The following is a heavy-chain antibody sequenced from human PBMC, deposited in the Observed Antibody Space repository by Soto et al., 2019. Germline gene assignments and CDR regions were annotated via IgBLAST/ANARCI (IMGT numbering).Heavy chain of an antibody. V-gene: IGHV4-31*03. D-gene: IGHD2-21*02. J-gene: IGHJ4*02. CDR1: GGSISSGGYY. CDR2: IYYSGST. CDR3: ARAPRIGGVTATKYYFDY. Sequence: PSETLSLTCTVSGGSISSGGYYWSWIRQHPWKGLEWIGYIYYSGSTYYNPSLKSRVTISVDTSKNQFSLKLSSVTAAETAGYNCARAPRIGGVTATKYYFDYWGQGPLVTVSS.